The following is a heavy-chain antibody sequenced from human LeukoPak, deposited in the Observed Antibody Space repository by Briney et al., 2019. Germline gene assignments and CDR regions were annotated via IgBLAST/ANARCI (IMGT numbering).Heavy chain of an antibody. CDR1: GFTFSSYW. V-gene: IGHV3-30*02. Sequence: GGSLRLSCAASGFTFSSYWMSWVRQAPGKGLEWVAFIRYDGSNKYYAESVKGRFTISRDNSKNTLYLQVNSLRAEDTAVYYCAKSRLMYSSSWYLDYWGQGTLVTVSS. J-gene: IGHJ4*02. CDR2: IRYDGSNK. D-gene: IGHD6-13*01. CDR3: AKSRLMYSSSWYLDY.